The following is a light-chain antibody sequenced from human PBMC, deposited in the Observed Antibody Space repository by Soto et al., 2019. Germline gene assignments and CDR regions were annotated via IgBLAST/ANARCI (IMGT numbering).Light chain of an antibody. CDR1: SGHSSYA. CDR3: QTGGISLYV. V-gene: IGLV4-69*01. CDR2: LNSDGSH. J-gene: IGLJ1*01. Sequence: QAVVTQSPSASASLGASVKVTCTLSSGHSSYAISWHQQQPEKGPRYLMKLNSDGSHSKGDGIPDRFSGSSSGAERYLTISSLQSEGEADYYCQTGGISLYVFGTGTKLTVL.